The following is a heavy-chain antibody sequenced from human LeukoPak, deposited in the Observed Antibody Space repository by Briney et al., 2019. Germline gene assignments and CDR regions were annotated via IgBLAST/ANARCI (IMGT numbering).Heavy chain of an antibody. CDR2: VSSSSSYI. V-gene: IGHV3-21*01. CDR3: ARQIKEGYYFDY. Sequence: NPGGSLRLSCAASGFTFSSYRMNWVRQAPGKGLEWVSSVSSSSSYIYYADSVKGRFTISRDNAKNSLYLQMNSLRAEDTAVYYCARQIKEGYYFDYWGQGTLVTVSS. J-gene: IGHJ4*02. CDR1: GFTFSSYR.